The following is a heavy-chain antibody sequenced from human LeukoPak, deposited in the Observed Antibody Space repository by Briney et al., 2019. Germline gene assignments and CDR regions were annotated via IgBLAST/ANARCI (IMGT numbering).Heavy chain of an antibody. D-gene: IGHD5-18*01. CDR2: ISGSGGST. CDR3: AKSMSYGFVYYFDY. Sequence: PGGSLRLSCAASGFTFSSYAMSWVRQAPGKGLEWVSAISGSGGSTYYADSVKGRFTISRDNSKNTLYLQLNSLRAEDTAVYYCAKSMSYGFVYYFDYWGQGTLVTVSS. J-gene: IGHJ4*02. V-gene: IGHV3-23*01. CDR1: GFTFSSYA.